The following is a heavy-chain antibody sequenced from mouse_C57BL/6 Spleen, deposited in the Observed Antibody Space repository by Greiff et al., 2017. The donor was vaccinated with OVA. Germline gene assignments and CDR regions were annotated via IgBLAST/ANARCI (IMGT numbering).Heavy chain of an antibody. Sequence: VMLVESGPGLVAPSQSLSITCTVSGFSLTSYAISWVRQPPGKGLEWLGVIWTGGGTNYNSALKSRLSISKDNSKSQVFLKMNSLQTDDTARYYCARSYYSNYGWYFDVWGTGTTVTVSS. CDR3: ARSYYSNYGWYFDV. CDR1: GFSLTSYA. V-gene: IGHV2-9-1*01. CDR2: IWTGGGT. J-gene: IGHJ1*03. D-gene: IGHD2-5*01.